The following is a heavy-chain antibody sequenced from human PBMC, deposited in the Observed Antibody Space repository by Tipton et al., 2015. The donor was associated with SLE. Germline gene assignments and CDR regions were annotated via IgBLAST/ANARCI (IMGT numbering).Heavy chain of an antibody. V-gene: IGHV1-46*01. Sequence: QSGAEVKKPGASVKVSCKASGYTFTSYYLHWVRQAPGQGLEWMGIINPSGGSTTYAQKFQGRVTMTRDTSTGTFFMELSSLTSDDTAVYLCASAGDLYSNYEVVGFWGQGTLVGVAS. CDR3: ASAGDLYSNYEVVGF. CDR2: INPSGGST. D-gene: IGHD4-11*01. J-gene: IGHJ4*02. CDR1: GYTFTSYY.